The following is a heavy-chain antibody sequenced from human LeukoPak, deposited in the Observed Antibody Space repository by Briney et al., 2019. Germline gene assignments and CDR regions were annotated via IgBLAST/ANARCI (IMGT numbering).Heavy chain of an antibody. CDR3: ARHSPQQLNAFDI. D-gene: IGHD6-13*01. CDR2: IYYSGST. V-gene: IGHV4-59*08. CDR1: GGSISSYY. Sequence: SETLSLTCTVSGGSISSYYWSWIRQPPGKGLEWIGYIYYSGSTNYNPSLKSRVTISVHTSKNQFSLKLSSVTAADTAVYYCARHSPQQLNAFDIWGQGTLVLVSS. J-gene: IGHJ3*02.